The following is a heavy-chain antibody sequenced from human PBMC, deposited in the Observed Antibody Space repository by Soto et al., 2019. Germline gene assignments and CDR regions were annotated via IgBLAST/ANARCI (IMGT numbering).Heavy chain of an antibody. J-gene: IGHJ6*02. CDR1: GGTFSSYA. D-gene: IGHD3-3*01. CDR2: IIPIFGTA. Sequence: ASVKVSCKASGGTFSSYAISWVRQAPGQGLEWMGGIIPIFGTANYAQKFQGRVTITADESTSTAYMELSSLRSEDTAVYYCARIRVPHDFWSGYYIITSVRRPKNYYYYYGMDVWGQGTTVTVSS. CDR3: ARIRVPHDFWSGYYIITSVRRPKNYYYYYGMDV. V-gene: IGHV1-69*13.